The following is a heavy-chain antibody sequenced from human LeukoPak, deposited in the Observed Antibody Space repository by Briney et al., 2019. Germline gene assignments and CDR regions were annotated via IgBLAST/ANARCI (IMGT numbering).Heavy chain of an antibody. CDR3: AYLLGRYTAMAHFDY. CDR1: GGTSSSYA. CDR2: IIPIFGTA. D-gene: IGHD5-18*01. Sequence: SVKASCKASGGTSSSYAISWVRQAPGQGLEWMGGIIPIFGTANYAQKFQGRVTITADESTSTAYMELSSLRSEDTAVYYCAYLLGRYTAMAHFDYWGQGTLVTVSS. V-gene: IGHV1-69*13. J-gene: IGHJ4*02.